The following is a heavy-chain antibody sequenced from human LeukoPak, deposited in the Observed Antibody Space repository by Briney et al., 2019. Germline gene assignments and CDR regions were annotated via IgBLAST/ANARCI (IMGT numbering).Heavy chain of an antibody. V-gene: IGHV3-23*01. Sequence: GGSLRLSCAASGFTFSSYAMSWVRQAPGKGLEWVSGISGSDGSTNYADSVKGRFTISRDNSKNTLYLQMNSLRAEDTAVYYCAKRLLWFGEEYFDYWGQGTLVTVSS. CDR3: AKRLLWFGEEYFDY. J-gene: IGHJ4*02. CDR1: GFTFSSYA. D-gene: IGHD3-10*01. CDR2: ISGSDGST.